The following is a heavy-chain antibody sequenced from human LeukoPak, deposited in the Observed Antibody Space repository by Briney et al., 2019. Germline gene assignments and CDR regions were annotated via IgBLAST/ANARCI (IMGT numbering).Heavy chain of an antibody. CDR3: ARDYRYSSSWSDAFDI. D-gene: IGHD6-13*01. V-gene: IGHV1-18*01. Sequence: ASVKVSCKASGYTFTSRGISWVRQAPGQGLEWMGWISAYNGNTNYAQKLQGRVTMTTDTSTSTAYMELRSLRSDDTAVYYCARDYRYSSSWSDAFDIWGQGTMVTVSS. CDR1: GYTFTSRG. CDR2: ISAYNGNT. J-gene: IGHJ3*02.